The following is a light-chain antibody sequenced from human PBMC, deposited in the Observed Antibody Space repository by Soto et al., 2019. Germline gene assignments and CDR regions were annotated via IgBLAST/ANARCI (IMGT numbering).Light chain of an antibody. CDR1: QSLNSN. CDR3: QQYNTWPWT. V-gene: IGKV3-15*01. J-gene: IGKJ1*01. Sequence: ETVMTQSPAILSVSPGERATLSCRASQSLNSNLAWYQQKPGQAPRPLIDGASDRATGIPDRFSGSGYGTEFTLSISSLQSEDFAVYYCQQYNTWPWTFGQGNKVEIK. CDR2: GAS.